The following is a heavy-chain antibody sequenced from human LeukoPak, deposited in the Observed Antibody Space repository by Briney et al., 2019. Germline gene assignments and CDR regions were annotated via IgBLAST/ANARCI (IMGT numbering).Heavy chain of an antibody. CDR2: IYSGGST. D-gene: IGHD3-10*01. CDR1: GFTFSSYS. J-gene: IGHJ5*02. V-gene: IGHV3-66*01. CDR3: ARGAYGSGSYGDHWFDP. Sequence: GGSLRLSCAASGFTFSSYSMNWVRQAPGKGLEWVSVIYSGGSTYYADSVKGRFTISRDNSKNTLYLQMNSLRAEDTAVYYCARGAYGSGSYGDHWFDPWGQGTLVTVSS.